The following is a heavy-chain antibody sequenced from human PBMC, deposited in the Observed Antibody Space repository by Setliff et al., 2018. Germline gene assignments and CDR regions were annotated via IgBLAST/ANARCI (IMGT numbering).Heavy chain of an antibody. CDR2: TYYIRNT. Sequence: SETLSLTCAVSGASINSLSWWSWVRQPPGKGPEWIGHTYYIRNTNYNPSLKSRVTVIVDTSKNQFSLRLSSVTAADTAVYYCARGGTFRYFDYWGQGTPVTVSS. D-gene: IGHD5-12*01. CDR3: ARGGTFRYFDY. V-gene: IGHV4-4*02. CDR1: GASINSLSW. J-gene: IGHJ4*02.